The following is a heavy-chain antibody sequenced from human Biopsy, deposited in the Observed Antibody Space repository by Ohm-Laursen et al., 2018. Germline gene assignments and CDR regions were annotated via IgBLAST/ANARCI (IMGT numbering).Heavy chain of an antibody. CDR2: ISHTGYT. J-gene: IGHJ1*01. D-gene: IGHD4-23*01. V-gene: IGHV4-59*11. CDR1: GGSFTGHY. CDR3: ARGSNEYGGLYFPH. Sequence: SETLSLTCTVSGGSFTGHYWTWIRQPPGKGLEWIGHISHTGYTGYKSSLKSRVTISLGTSRKHFSLRLTSLAAADTAVYYCARGSNEYGGLYFPHWGQGTLVTVSS.